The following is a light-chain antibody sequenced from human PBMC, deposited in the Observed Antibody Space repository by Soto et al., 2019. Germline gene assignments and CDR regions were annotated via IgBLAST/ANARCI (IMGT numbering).Light chain of an antibody. J-gene: IGKJ3*01. CDR2: AAS. V-gene: IGKV1-39*01. Sequence: DIQMTQSPSSLSASVGDRVTITCRASQSISIYLNWYQQKPGKAPKLLIYAASSLQSGVPSRFSAGGSGTDFPLTISSRQPEDFATYYCQPSSSTTPFPFGPGTKVDIK. CDR3: QPSSSTTPFP. CDR1: QSISIY.